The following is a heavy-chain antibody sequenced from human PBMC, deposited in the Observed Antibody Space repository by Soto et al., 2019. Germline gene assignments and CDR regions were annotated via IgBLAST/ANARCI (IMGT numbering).Heavy chain of an antibody. CDR3: AGEAAAAGVDV. J-gene: IGHJ6*02. V-gene: IGHV4-59*01. D-gene: IGHD6-13*01. Sequence: PSETLSLTCTVSGGSISSYYWSWIRQPPGKGLEWIGYIYYSGSTNYNPSLKSRVTISVDTSKNQFSLKLSSVTAADTAVYYCAGEAAAAGVDVWGQGTTVTVSS. CDR1: GGSISSYY. CDR2: IYYSGST.